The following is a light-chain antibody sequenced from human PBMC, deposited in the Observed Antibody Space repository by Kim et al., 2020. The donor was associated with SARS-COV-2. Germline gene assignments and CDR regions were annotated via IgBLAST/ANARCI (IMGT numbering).Light chain of an antibody. Sequence: VGQGPTASIAGYGDELRSKYACWYQQRQGPAPVLVNYQDSHRASRIPERFSGSSNGNTATLTISGTQDMDDADYYCRAWDSSPVVFGGGTKLTVL. CDR2: QDS. V-gene: IGLV3-1*01. CDR3: RAWDSSPVV. J-gene: IGLJ2*01. CDR1: ELRSKY.